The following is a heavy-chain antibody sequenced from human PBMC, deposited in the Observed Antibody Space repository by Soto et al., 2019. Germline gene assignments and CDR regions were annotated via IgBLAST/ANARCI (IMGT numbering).Heavy chain of an antibody. CDR2: VSHDGRNT. J-gene: IGHJ4*02. Sequence: VQLVESGGGVVRPGRSLRLSCAASGFTFSDYAMHWVRQAPGKGLEWVAVVSHDGRNTHYADSVKGRFTISRDSSKNTVSLEMTSLRAEDTAVYSCATGGRQWLVTSDFNYWGQGALVTVSS. CDR3: ATGGRQWLVTSDFNY. V-gene: IGHV3-30*03. D-gene: IGHD6-19*01. CDR1: GFTFSDYA.